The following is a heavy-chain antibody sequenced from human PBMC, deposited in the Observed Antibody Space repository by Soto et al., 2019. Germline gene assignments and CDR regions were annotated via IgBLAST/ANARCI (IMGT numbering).Heavy chain of an antibody. CDR2: ISSNGGST. CDR1: GFIFTNYA. Sequence: SGGSLRLSCSASGFIFTNYAMHWVRQAPGKGLEYVSSISSNGGSTYYADSVKGRFIISRDNSKNTLYLQMSSLTIEDTAVYYCVQDRWIDYWGQGTLVTVSS. V-gene: IGHV3-64D*06. J-gene: IGHJ4*02. D-gene: IGHD2-15*01. CDR3: VQDRWIDY.